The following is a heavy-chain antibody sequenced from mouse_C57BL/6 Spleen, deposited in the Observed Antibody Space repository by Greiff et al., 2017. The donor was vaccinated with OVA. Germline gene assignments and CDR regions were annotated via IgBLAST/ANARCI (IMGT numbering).Heavy chain of an antibody. J-gene: IGHJ3*01. CDR3: ARSGGSSSWFAY. D-gene: IGHD1-1*01. CDR1: GYTFTSYW. V-gene: IGHV1-55*01. CDR2: IYPGSGST. Sequence: QQPGAELVKPGASVKMSCKASGYTFTSYWITWVKQRPGQGLEWIGDIYPGSGSTNYNEKFKSKATLTVDTSSSTAYMQLSSLTSEDSAVYYCARSGGSSSWFAYWGQGTLVTVSA.